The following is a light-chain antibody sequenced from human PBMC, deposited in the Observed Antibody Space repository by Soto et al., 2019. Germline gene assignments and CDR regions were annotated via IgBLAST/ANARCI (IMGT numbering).Light chain of an antibody. J-gene: IGLJ2*01. CDR3: SSYGGSNTVV. Sequence: QSALTQPPSASGSPGQSVTISCTGTSTDVGGYSYVSWYQQYPGKVPKLMIYEVNKRASGVPDRFAGSKSGNTASLTVSGLQAEDEADYYCSSYGGSNTVVFGGGTKLTVL. CDR1: STDVGGYSY. V-gene: IGLV2-8*01. CDR2: EVN.